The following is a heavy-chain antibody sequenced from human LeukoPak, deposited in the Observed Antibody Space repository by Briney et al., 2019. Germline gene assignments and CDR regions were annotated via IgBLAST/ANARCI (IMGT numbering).Heavy chain of an antibody. J-gene: IGHJ4*02. Sequence: PGGSLRLSCAASGFTFSSYAMHWVRQAPGKGLEWVAVISYDGSNKYYADSVKGRFTVSRDNSKNTLYLQMNSLRAEDTAVYYCARDQGQWLVRGSYFDYWGQGTLVTVSS. CDR1: GFTFSSYA. V-gene: IGHV3-30*01. CDR3: ARDQGQWLVRGSYFDY. D-gene: IGHD6-19*01. CDR2: ISYDGSNK.